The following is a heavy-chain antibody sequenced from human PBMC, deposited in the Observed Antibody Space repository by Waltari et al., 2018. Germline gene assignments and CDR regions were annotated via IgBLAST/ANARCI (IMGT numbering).Heavy chain of an antibody. CDR2: INHSGST. Sequence: QVQLQQWGAGLLKPSETLSLTCAVYGGSFSGSYWSWIRQPPGKGLEWIGEINHSGSTNYNPSLKSRVTISVDTSKNQFSLKLSSVTAADTAVYYCASGVLRGYSYGNFDYWGQGTLVTVSS. CDR1: GGSFSGSY. D-gene: IGHD5-18*01. V-gene: IGHV4-34*01. J-gene: IGHJ4*02. CDR3: ASGVLRGYSYGNFDY.